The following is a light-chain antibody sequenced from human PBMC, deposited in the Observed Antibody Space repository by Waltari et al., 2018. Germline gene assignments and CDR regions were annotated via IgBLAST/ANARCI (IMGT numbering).Light chain of an antibody. Sequence: ATLSGRSSHVVTGTSLSWYQQKLGQDPRLLIDGTSSRATGIPDRFSGSGSGTDFTLTISRLGPEDFAVYYCQQYDGEVVTFGGGTKVEI. CDR1: HVVTGTS. J-gene: IGKJ4*01. CDR3: QQYDGEVVT. CDR2: GTS. V-gene: IGKV3-20*01.